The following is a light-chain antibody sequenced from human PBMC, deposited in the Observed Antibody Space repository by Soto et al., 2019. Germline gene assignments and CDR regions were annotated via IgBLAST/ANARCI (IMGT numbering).Light chain of an antibody. CDR2: GAS. Sequence: ETVMTQSPYTLSVSPGERVTLSCRASQSVSSKLAWYQQRPGQAPRLLIYGASTRAAGIPARFSGSGSGTEFTLTISSLQSEDFAVYYCQQYNNWHPLTFGGGTKVDIK. V-gene: IGKV3-15*01. CDR1: QSVSSK. J-gene: IGKJ4*01. CDR3: QQYNNWHPLT.